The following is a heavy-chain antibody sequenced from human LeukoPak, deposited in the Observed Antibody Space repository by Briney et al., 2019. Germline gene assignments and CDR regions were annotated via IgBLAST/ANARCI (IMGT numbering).Heavy chain of an antibody. V-gene: IGHV3-33*06. J-gene: IGHJ4*02. CDR3: AKGAAAAGTTPDY. CDR2: IWYDGSNK. D-gene: IGHD6-13*01. CDR1: GFTFSSYG. Sequence: GRSLRLSCAASGFTFSSYGMHWVRQAPGKGLEWVAVIWYDGSNKYYADSVKGRFTISRDNSKNTMYLQMNSLRAEDTAAYYCAKGAAAAGTTPDYWGQGTLVTVSS.